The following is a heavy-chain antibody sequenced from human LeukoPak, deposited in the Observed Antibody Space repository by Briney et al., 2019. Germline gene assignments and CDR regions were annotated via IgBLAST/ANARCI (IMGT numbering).Heavy chain of an antibody. Sequence: PGGSLRLSCAASGFTFSSNWIHWVRQVPGKGLVWVSRINSDGSSTAYADSVKGRFTISRDNAKNSLYLQMNSLRAEDSAVYYCARGPITTTGIFDYWGQGTLVTVSS. CDR3: ARGPITTTGIFDY. J-gene: IGHJ4*02. D-gene: IGHD1-1*01. CDR2: INSDGSST. CDR1: GFTFSSNW. V-gene: IGHV3-74*01.